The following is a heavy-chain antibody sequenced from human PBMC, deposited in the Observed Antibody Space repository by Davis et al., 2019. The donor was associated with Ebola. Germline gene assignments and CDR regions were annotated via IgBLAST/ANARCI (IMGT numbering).Heavy chain of an antibody. CDR2: MRWTGGST. V-gene: IGHV3-23*01. CDR3: AKVRRGYSFGDFDY. J-gene: IGHJ4*02. Sequence: GESLKISCTASVITFSSYAMTWVRQAPGKGLEWVSGMRWTGGSTYYADSVRGRFSIYRDTSKNTLYLQMNSLRAEDRATYYCAKVRRGYSFGDFDYWGQGILVTVSA. D-gene: IGHD5-18*01. CDR1: VITFSSYA.